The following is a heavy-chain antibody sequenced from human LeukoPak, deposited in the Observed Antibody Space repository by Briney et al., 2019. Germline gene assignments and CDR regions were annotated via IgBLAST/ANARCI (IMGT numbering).Heavy chain of an antibody. CDR2: IIPIFGTA. J-gene: IGHJ4*02. Sequence: ASVKVSCKASGGTFSSYAISWVRQAPGQGLEWMGGIIPIFGTANYAQKFQGRVTITADKSTSTAYMELSSLRSEDTAVYYCARENWVYNWKYDSSGSGINYWGQGTLVTVSS. V-gene: IGHV1-69*06. D-gene: IGHD3-22*01. CDR1: GGTFSSYA. CDR3: ARENWVYNWKYDSSGSGINY.